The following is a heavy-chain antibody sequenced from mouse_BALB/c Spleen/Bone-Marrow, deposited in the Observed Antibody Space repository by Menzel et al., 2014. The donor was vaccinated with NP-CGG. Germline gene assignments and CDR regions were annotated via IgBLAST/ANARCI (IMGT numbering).Heavy chain of an antibody. V-gene: IGHV4-1*02. Sequence: EVMLVESGGGLVQPGGSLKLSCAASGFDFSRYWMSWVRQAPGKGLEWIGEINPESSTINYTPSLKDKFITSRDNAKNTLFLQMTKVRSEDTALYYCARLNYYGNLFVWGAGTTVTVSS. D-gene: IGHD1-1*01. CDR1: GFDFSRYW. CDR2: INPESSTI. CDR3: ARLNYYGNLFV. J-gene: IGHJ1*01.